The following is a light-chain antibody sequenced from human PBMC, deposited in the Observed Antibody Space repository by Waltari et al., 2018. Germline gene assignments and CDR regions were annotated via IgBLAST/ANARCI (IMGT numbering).Light chain of an antibody. CDR1: QRVANSY. CDR3: HQYGNSART. CDR2: AAS. Sequence: VLTQSPGPLSLSPGERATLSCSASQRVANSYLAWYQQRPGQAPRLLIYAASSRATGIPDRFSGSVSGTDFTLTISRLEPEDSAVYYCHQYGNSARTFGQGTKVEIK. V-gene: IGKV3-20*01. J-gene: IGKJ1*01.